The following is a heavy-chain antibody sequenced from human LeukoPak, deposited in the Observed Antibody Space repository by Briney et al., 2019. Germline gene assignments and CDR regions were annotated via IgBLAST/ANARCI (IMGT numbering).Heavy chain of an antibody. CDR2: VNWNGGST. CDR1: GFTFDDHD. D-gene: IGHD3-9*01. CDR3: ARGLRYFDWLLDY. Sequence: GGSLRLSCVASGFTFDDHDMGWVRQAPGKGLEWVSGVNWNGGSTGYADSVKGRFTISRDNAKNSLYLQMNSLRAEDTALYYCARGLRYFDWLLDYWGQGTLVTVSS. V-gene: IGHV3-20*04. J-gene: IGHJ4*02.